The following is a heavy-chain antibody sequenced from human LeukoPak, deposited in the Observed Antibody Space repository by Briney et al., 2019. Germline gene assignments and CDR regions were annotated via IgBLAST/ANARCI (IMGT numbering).Heavy chain of an antibody. CDR3: ARGGSRQNRSGV. J-gene: IGHJ6*04. V-gene: IGHV4-34*01. CDR1: GAPFTAYS. Sequence: SETLSLTCVVSGAPFTAYSWTWLRQPPGKGLEWIGDFHHSGSTNYNPSLKSRVTISVDTSKNQFSLKLSSVTAADTAVYYCARGGSRQNRSGVWGKGTTVTVSS. D-gene: IGHD1-14*01. CDR2: FHHSGST.